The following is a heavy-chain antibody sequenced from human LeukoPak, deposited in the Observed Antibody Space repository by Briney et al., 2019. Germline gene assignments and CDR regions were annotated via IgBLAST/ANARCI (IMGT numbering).Heavy chain of an antibody. D-gene: IGHD2-2*02. V-gene: IGHV4-39*07. CDR3: ARVVPAAIGGTDY. J-gene: IGHJ4*02. CDR2: ICYSGST. CDR1: GGSISSSSCY. Sequence: SETLSLTCTVSGGSISSSSCYWGWIRQPPGKGLEWIGSICYSGSTYYNPSLKSRVTISVDTSKNQFSLKLSSVTAADTAVYYCARVVPAAIGGTDYWGQGTLVTVSS.